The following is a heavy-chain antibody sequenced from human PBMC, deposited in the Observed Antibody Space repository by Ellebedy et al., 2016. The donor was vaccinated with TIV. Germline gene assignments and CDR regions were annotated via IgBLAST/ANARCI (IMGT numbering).Heavy chain of an antibody. J-gene: IGHJ4*02. CDR2: NSDSGMT. CDR3: ARDNYGSLDY. D-gene: IGHD1-26*01. V-gene: IGHV4-59*01. Sequence: LETLSLTCTVSGGSIRGYQWGWIRQPPGKGLEWIGYNSDSGMTNYDPSLKSRISILVDASKKQFSLKLTSVTAADTAVYYCARDNYGSLDYWGQGTLVTVSS. CDR1: GGSIRGYQ.